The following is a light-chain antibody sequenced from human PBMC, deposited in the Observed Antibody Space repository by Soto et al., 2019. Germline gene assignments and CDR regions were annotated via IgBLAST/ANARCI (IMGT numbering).Light chain of an antibody. Sequence: ETMMTQSPDTLSVSLGERATLSCRASQSLRSSLAWYQQKPGQAPRLLIYDASTRATGIPARFSGSGSGTDFTLTISRLEPEDFAVYYCQQYHSSPRTFGQGTKVDIK. CDR2: DAS. CDR1: QSLRSS. CDR3: QQYHSSPRT. V-gene: IGKV3-15*01. J-gene: IGKJ1*01.